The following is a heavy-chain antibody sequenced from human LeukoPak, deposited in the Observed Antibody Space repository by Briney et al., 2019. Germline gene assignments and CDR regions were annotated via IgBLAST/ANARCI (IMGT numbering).Heavy chain of an antibody. J-gene: IGHJ4*02. D-gene: IGHD2-2*01. CDR1: NGSVSGLY. Sequence: SETLSLTCSVSNGSVSGLYWSWIRQPPGKGLEFIGYIYDTGITNYNPSLKSRVTISVDTSKKQFSLKLTSVTAADTAVYYCARGPYHLTTHHFDYWGQGTLATVSS. CDR3: ARGPYHLTTHHFDY. V-gene: IGHV4-59*02. CDR2: IYDTGIT.